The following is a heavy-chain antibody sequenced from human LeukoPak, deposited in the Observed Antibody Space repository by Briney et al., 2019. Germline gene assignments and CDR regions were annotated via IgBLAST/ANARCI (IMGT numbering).Heavy chain of an antibody. Sequence: GGSLRLSCAASGFTFTSYAMSWVRQAPGKGLEWVSAITGSGGTTYYADFVKGRFTISRDNSKNTLYLQMNSLRAEDTAVYYCAKDCVSEDIVVVPAAPYYYYGMDVWGQGTTVTVSS. D-gene: IGHD2-2*01. V-gene: IGHV3-23*01. CDR3: AKDCVSEDIVVVPAAPYYYYGMDV. J-gene: IGHJ6*02. CDR1: GFTFTSYA. CDR2: ITGSGGTT.